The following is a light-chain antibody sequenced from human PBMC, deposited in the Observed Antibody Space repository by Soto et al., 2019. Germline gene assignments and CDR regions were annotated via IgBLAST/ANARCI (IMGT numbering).Light chain of an antibody. J-gene: IGLJ1*01. Sequence: QSALTQPASVSGSPGQSITLSCTGTSSDVGGYHFVSWYQQHPGKAPKLIIYEVSNRPSGVSDRFSASKSGNTASLTISGLQAEDDADYYCYSYTTTSTYVFGTRTKLTVL. CDR1: SSDVGGYHF. CDR2: EVS. V-gene: IGLV2-14*01. CDR3: YSYTTTSTYV.